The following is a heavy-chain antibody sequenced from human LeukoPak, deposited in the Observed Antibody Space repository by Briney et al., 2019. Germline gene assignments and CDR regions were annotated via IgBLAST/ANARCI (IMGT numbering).Heavy chain of an antibody. CDR2: INPGGSSI. Sequence: GGSLRLSCAASGFTFSSYWMHWVRQVPGKGLVWVARINPGGSSITYADSVKGRFTISRDNAKNTLYLQMDSLRAEDTGVYYCARTYCSGGSCPLDYWGQGTLVTVSS. CDR1: GFTFSSYW. D-gene: IGHD2-15*01. CDR3: ARTYCSGGSCPLDY. V-gene: IGHV3-74*01. J-gene: IGHJ4*02.